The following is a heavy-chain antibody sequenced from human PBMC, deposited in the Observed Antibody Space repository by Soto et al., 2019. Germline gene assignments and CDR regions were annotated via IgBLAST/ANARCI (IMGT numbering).Heavy chain of an antibody. CDR1: GFTFDDYA. J-gene: IGHJ4*02. V-gene: IGHV3-9*01. Sequence: GGSLRLSCAASGFTFDDYAMHWVRQAPGKGLEWVSGISWNSGYLVYADSVKGRFTISRDNAKNSLYLQMNSLRAEDTALYYCAKDSSSGWYLIDYCGQGTLVTVSS. CDR3: AKDSSSGWYLIDY. D-gene: IGHD6-19*01. CDR2: ISWNSGYL.